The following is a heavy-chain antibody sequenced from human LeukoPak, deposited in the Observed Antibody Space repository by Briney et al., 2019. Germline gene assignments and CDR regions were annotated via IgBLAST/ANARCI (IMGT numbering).Heavy chain of an antibody. CDR1: GGSISNYY. V-gene: IGHV4-59*01. CDR3: ARGTGWYAY. Sequence: SESLSLTCTVSGGSISNYYWSWIRQPPGKGLEWIGYIYSRGSTNYNPPLKSRVTLSVDTSKNQISLKLSSVTAADTAVYYCARGTGWYAYWGQGTLVTVSS. D-gene: IGHD6-19*01. J-gene: IGHJ4*02. CDR2: IYSRGST.